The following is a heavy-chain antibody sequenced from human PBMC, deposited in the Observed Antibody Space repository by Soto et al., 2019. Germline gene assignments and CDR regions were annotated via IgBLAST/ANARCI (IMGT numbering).Heavy chain of an antibody. CDR3: AKDEQWVGGSIDY. CDR2: ISSDGNKE. J-gene: IGHJ4*02. CDR1: GFTFSSYG. D-gene: IGHD6-19*01. V-gene: IGHV3-30*18. Sequence: QVQLVESGGGVVQPGRSLRLSCAASGFTFSSYGMHWVRQAPGKGLEWVAVISSDGNKEYYADSVKGRFTISRDNSKNTLYVQMNGLRVEDTAVYYCAKDEQWVGGSIDYCGQGSLVTVSS.